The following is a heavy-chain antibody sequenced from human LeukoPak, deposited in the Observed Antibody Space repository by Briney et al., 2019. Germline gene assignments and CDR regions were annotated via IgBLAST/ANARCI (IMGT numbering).Heavy chain of an antibody. V-gene: IGHV4-30-4*01. CDR1: GGSISSGDYY. J-gene: IGHJ4*02. CDR2: IYYSGST. CDR3: ARGARYPSDPIDY. D-gene: IGHD2-2*02. Sequence: PSETLSLTCTVSGGSISSGDYYWSWIRQPPGKGLEWIGYIYYSGSTYYNPSLKSRVTISVDTSKNQFSLKLSSVIAADTAVYYCARGARYPSDPIDYWGQGTLVTVSS.